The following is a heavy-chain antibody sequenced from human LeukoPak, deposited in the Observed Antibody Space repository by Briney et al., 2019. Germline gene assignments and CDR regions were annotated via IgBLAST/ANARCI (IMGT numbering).Heavy chain of an antibody. Sequence: GSLRLSCAASGFTFSSYSMNWVRQPPGKGLEWMGSFHSSGSTYYNPFLKSRVTISADTSKNQFSLRLTSVTAGDTAVYYCARRGSSRYHDYWGQGTLVTVSS. CDR1: GFTFSSYSMN. J-gene: IGHJ4*02. CDR2: FHSSGST. V-gene: IGHV4-39*01. D-gene: IGHD2-2*01. CDR3: ARRGSSRYHDY.